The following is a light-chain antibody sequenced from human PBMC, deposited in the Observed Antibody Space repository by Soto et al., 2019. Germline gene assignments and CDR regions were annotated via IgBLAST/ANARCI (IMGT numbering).Light chain of an antibody. CDR3: QQYGSSPWT. J-gene: IGKJ1*01. CDR2: GAS. V-gene: IGKV3-20*01. CDR1: QGVASNY. Sequence: EIVLTQSPGTLSLSPGERTTLSCRASQGVASNYLAWYQQKPGQAPRPLSYGASSRATGAPDRVSGSGSGTDFTLTISRLEPEDSAVYYCQQYGSSPWTFGQGTKVDI.